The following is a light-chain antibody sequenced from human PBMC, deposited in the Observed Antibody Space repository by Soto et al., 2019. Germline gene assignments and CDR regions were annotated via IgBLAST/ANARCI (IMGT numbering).Light chain of an antibody. J-gene: IGKJ4*01. CDR3: QQCRNWPLT. Sequence: EIGMTQSQATLSASPGEGATLSCKAGQNVYNNLAWYQQSPGQPPRLLIYDASTRATGISARFSGSGYGTEFTLTISCLQSEDFAVYLCQQCRNWPLTFGGGPKVEIK. CDR1: QNVYNN. V-gene: IGKV3-15*01. CDR2: DAS.